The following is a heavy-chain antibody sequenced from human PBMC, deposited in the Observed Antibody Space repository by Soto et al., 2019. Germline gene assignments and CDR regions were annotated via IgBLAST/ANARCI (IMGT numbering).Heavy chain of an antibody. CDR2: IIPVFGTA. CDR3: AGRFGSGLGYGLGV. Sequence: QVQLVQSGAEVKKPGSSVKVSCKASGGAFGSFGISWVRQAPGQGLEWMGGIIPVFGTAIYAQQFQGRVTIHADDSTRTAYMELSSLRCEDTAVYYCAGRFGSGLGYGLGVWGQGTTVTVSS. V-gene: IGHV1-69*01. CDR1: GGAFGSFG. J-gene: IGHJ6*02. D-gene: IGHD1-26*01.